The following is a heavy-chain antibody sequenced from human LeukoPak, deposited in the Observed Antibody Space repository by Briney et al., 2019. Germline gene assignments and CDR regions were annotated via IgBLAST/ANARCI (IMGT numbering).Heavy chain of an antibody. D-gene: IGHD3-10*01. V-gene: IGHV3-48*03. CDR2: ISSSGSTI. J-gene: IGHJ4*02. CDR3: ARDPPMTYYYGSGSSFDY. Sequence: GGSLSLSCAASGFTFSSYEMNWVRQAPGKGLEWVSYISSSGSTIYYADSVKGRFTISRDNANYSLYLQMNSLRAEDTAVYYCARDPPMTYYYGSGSSFDYWGQGTLVTVSS. CDR1: GFTFSSYE.